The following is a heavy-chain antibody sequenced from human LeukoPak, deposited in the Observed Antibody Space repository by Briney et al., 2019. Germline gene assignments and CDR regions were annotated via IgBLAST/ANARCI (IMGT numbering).Heavy chain of an antibody. J-gene: IGHJ5*02. CDR2: LNPNSGNT. CDR1: GYTFTNYD. Sequence: VASVKVSCKASGYTFTNYDLNWVRQATGQGLEWMGWLNPNSGNTGYAQKFQGRVTMTRNTSISTAYMELSSLRSEDTAVYYCARGQYDFWSGSSVGRIQNWSDPWGQGTLVTVSS. V-gene: IGHV1-8*02. CDR3: ARGQYDFWSGSSVGRIQNWSDP. D-gene: IGHD3-3*01.